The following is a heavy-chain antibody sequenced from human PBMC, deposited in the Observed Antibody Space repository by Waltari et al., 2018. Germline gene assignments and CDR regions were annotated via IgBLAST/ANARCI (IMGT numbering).Heavy chain of an antibody. CDR2: ISSSSKTK. V-gene: IGHV3-48*04. D-gene: IGHD7-27*01. Sequence: EVQLVESGGGLVQPGGSLRLSCAASGFTFSSYSMNWVRQAPGKGLEWVSYISSSSKTKYYAYSVKGRVTISRNNAKNSLDLQMDRLRAEDTAVYYCAKTMTNRGGNAFDIWGQGTMVTVSS. CDR3: AKTMTNRGGNAFDI. J-gene: IGHJ3*02. CDR1: GFTFSSYS.